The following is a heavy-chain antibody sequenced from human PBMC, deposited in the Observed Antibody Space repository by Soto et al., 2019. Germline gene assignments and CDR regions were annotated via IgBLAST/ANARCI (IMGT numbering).Heavy chain of an antibody. CDR2: IYYSGST. J-gene: IGHJ4*02. CDR3: ARQWDYYDSSTPIGY. Sequence: QLQLQESGPGLVKPSETLSLTCTVSGGSISSSSYYWGWIRQPPGKGLEWIGSIYYSGSTYYNPSLKSRVTISVDTSKNQFSLKLSSVTAADTAVYYCARQWDYYDSSTPIGYWGQGTLVTVSS. D-gene: IGHD3-22*01. CDR1: GGSISSSSYY. V-gene: IGHV4-39*01.